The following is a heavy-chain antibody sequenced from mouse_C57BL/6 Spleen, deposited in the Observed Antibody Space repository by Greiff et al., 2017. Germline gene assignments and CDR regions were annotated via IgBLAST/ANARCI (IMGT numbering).Heavy chain of an antibody. V-gene: IGHV5-9*01. J-gene: IGHJ2*01. CDR3: ARLPGSIFDY. CDR1: GFTFSSYT. CDR2: ISGGGGNT. Sequence: EVQLVESGGGLVKPGGSLKLSCAASGFTFSSYTMSWVRQTPVQRLEWVATISGGGGNTYYPDSVKGRFTISRDNAKNTLYLQMSTLRSEDTALYYCARLPGSIFDYWGQGTTLTVSS. D-gene: IGHD1-1*01.